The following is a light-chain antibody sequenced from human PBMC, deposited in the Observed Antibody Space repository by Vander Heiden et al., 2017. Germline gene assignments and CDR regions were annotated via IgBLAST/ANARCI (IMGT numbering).Light chain of an antibody. CDR3: LQRSNWYT. V-gene: IGKV3-11*01. CDR1: QSVSSY. Sequence: VLTQSPATLSLSPGERATLSCRASQSVSSYLAWYQQKPGQAPRLLIYDASNRATGIPARFSGSGSGTDFTLTISSLEPEDFAVYYCLQRSNWYTFGQGTKLEIK. CDR2: DAS. J-gene: IGKJ2*01.